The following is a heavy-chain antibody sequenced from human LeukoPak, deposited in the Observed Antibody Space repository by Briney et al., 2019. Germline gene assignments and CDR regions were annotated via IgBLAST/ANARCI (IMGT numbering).Heavy chain of an antibody. CDR2: ISGSGGST. CDR1: GFTFSSYA. CDR3: AKDRSLVVVIAILFDY. Sequence: GGSLRLSCAASGFTFSSYAMSWVRQAPGKGLEWVSAISGSGGSTYYADSVKGRFTISRDNSKNTLYLQMNSLRAEDTAVYYSAKDRSLVVVIAILFDYWGQGTLVTVSS. V-gene: IGHV3-23*01. J-gene: IGHJ4*02. D-gene: IGHD2-21*01.